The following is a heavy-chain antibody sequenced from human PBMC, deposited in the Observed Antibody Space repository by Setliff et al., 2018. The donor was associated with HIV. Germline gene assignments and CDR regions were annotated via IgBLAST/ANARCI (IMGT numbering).Heavy chain of an antibody. J-gene: IGHJ4*02. D-gene: IGHD1-26*01. CDR3: ARDGGDPRYSGTYNY. CDR2: IYYSGTT. V-gene: IGHV4-39*07. Sequence: SETLSLTCTVSGGSISSSRYYWGWIRQPPGMGLGWIGSIYYSGTTYYNPSLKSRVTISVDTSKNQFSLKLTSVTAADTAMYFCARDGGDPRYSGTYNYWGQGALVTVSS. CDR1: GGSISSSRYY.